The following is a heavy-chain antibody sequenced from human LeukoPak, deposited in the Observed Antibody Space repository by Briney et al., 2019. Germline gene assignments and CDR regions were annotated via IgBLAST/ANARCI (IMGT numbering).Heavy chain of an antibody. CDR2: IYYSGST. CDR3: ARHDGRYSSGWDFDY. J-gene: IGHJ4*02. Sequence: SETLSLTCTVSGDSICTYYWSWIRQPPGKGMEWIGYIYYSGSTNYNPSLKSRVTISVDTSKNQFSLKLNSVTAADTAVYYCARHDGRYSSGWDFDYWGQGTLVTVSS. V-gene: IGHV4-59*08. D-gene: IGHD6-19*01. CDR1: GDSICTYY.